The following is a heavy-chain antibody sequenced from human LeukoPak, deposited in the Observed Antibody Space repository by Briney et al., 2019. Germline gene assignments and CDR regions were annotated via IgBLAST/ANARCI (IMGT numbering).Heavy chain of an antibody. Sequence: GGSLRLSCAASGFTFSSYSMNWVRQAPGKGLEWVSSISSSSIYIYYADSVKGRFTISRDNAKNSLYLQMNSLRAEDTAVYYCARADSIAAADYWGQGTLVTVSS. V-gene: IGHV3-21*01. J-gene: IGHJ4*02. D-gene: IGHD6-13*01. CDR2: ISSSSIYI. CDR3: ARADSIAAADY. CDR1: GFTFSSYS.